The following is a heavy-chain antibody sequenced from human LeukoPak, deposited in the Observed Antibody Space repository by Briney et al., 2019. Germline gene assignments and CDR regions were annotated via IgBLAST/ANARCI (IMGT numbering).Heavy chain of an antibody. D-gene: IGHD3-10*01. CDR3: ARVVVRGVIGYYYYYMDV. Sequence: ASVKVSCKASGYTFTSYDINWVRQATGQGLEWMGWMNPNSGNTGYSQKFQGRVTMTTDTSTSTAYMELRSLRSDDTAVYYCARVVVRGVIGYYYYYMDVWGKGTTVTVSS. V-gene: IGHV1-8*01. CDR2: MNPNSGNT. CDR1: GYTFTSYD. J-gene: IGHJ6*03.